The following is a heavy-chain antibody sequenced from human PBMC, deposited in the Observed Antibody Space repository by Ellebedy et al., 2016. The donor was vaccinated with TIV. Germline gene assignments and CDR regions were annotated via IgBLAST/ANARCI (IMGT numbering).Heavy chain of an antibody. V-gene: IGHV4-39*07. CDR1: GGSISSSGYY. CDR2: IYYSGST. Sequence: SETLSLTCSVSGGSISSSGYYWDWIRQPPGKGLEWIGSIYYSGSTHYNPSLKSRVTISIDTSRNQFSLKLNSVTAADTAVYYCARGRSFEAFDIWGQGTMVTVSS. CDR3: ARGRSFEAFDI. J-gene: IGHJ3*02.